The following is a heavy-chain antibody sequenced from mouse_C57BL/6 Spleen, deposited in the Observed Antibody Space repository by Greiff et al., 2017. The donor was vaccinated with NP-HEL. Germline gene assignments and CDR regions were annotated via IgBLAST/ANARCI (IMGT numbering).Heavy chain of an antibody. Sequence: EVQLQQSGPELVKPGASVKMSCKASGYTFTDYNMYWVKQSHGKSLEWIGYINPNNGGTSYNQKFKGKATLTVNKSSNTAYMELRSLTSEDSAVYYCAPIYYGNYGGYWGQGTTLTVSS. J-gene: IGHJ2*01. CDR3: APIYYGNYGGY. D-gene: IGHD2-1*01. V-gene: IGHV1-22*01. CDR2: INPNNGGT. CDR1: GYTFTDYN.